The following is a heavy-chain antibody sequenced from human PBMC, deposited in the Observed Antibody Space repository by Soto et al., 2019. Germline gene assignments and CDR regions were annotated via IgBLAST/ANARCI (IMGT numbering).Heavy chain of an antibody. CDR1: GFTVSSNY. Sequence: PGGSLRLSCAASGFTVSSNYMSWVRQAPGKGLEWVSVIYSGGSTYYADSVKGRFTISRDNSKNTLYLQMNSLRAEDTAVYYCASPGRRTKAYYYYGMDVWGQGTTVTVSS. V-gene: IGHV3-53*01. D-gene: IGHD1-7*01. CDR3: ASPGRRTKAYYYYGMDV. CDR2: IYSGGST. J-gene: IGHJ6*02.